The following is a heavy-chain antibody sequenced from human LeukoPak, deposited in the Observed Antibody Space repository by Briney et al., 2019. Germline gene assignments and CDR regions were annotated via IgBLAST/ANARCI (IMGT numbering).Heavy chain of an antibody. CDR1: GGCFSGYQ. CDR2: INHSGCT. CDR3: ARGAPGY. J-gene: IGHJ4*02. V-gene: IGHV4-34*01. Sequence: NTSETLSLTCAVYGGCFSGYQWTGIRQPPGKGLEWIGQINHSGCTNYNPSLKSRVTISVGTSKNQFSLKLSSVTAADTAVYYCARGAPGYWGQGTLVTVSS.